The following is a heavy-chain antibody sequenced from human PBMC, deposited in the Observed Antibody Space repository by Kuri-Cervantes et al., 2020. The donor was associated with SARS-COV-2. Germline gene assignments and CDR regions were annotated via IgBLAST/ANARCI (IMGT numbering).Heavy chain of an antibody. CDR1: RFTFSSYD. CDR3: VRDGDHWNFDY. D-gene: IGHD1-1*01. Sequence: GESLKISCAASRFTFSSYDMHWVRQATGKGLEWVSAIGTAGDTYYPGPVKGRFTISRENAKNSLCLQMNSLRAEDTAVYYCVRDGDHWNFDYWGQGTLVTVSS. CDR2: IGTAGDT. J-gene: IGHJ4*02. V-gene: IGHV3-13*01.